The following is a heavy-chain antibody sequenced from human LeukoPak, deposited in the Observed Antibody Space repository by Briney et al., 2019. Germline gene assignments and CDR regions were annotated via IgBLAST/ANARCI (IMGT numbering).Heavy chain of an antibody. CDR2: ISYDGSNK. CDR1: GFTFSSYA. V-gene: IGHV3-30-3*01. D-gene: IGHD1-26*01. J-gene: IGHJ5*02. Sequence: GGSLRLSCAASGFTFSSYAMHWVRQARDKGLEWVAFISYDGSNKYYADSVKGRFTISRDNSKNTLYLQMNSLRAEDTAVYYCARGGPGIVGATNNWFDPWGQGTLVTVSS. CDR3: ARGGPGIVGATNNWFDP.